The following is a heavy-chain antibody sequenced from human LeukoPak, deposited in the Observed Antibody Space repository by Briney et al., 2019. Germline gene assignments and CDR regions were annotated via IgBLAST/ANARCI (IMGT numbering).Heavy chain of an antibody. CDR1: GYSFINYW. V-gene: IGHV5-51*01. CDR2: IFPGDPET. Sequence: GESLKISCKTSGYSFINYWVGWVRQMPGKGLEWMGIIFPGDPETRYSPSFQGQVTISADNSISTAYLPWNSLKASDTAMYYCARHWGHYGDYGGFDSWGQGTLVTVSS. D-gene: IGHD4-17*01. CDR3: ARHWGHYGDYGGFDS. J-gene: IGHJ4*02.